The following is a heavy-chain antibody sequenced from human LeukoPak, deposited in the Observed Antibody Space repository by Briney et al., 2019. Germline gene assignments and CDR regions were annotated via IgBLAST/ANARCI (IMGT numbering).Heavy chain of an antibody. Sequence: SETLSLTCTVSGGSISSYYWSWIRQPAGKGLEWIGRIYTSGSTNYNPSLKSRVTMSVDTSKNQFSLKLSSVTAADTAVYYCASPPRDGYNYYFDYWGQGTLVTVSS. J-gene: IGHJ4*02. CDR2: IYTSGST. CDR3: ASPPRDGYNYYFDY. V-gene: IGHV4-4*07. D-gene: IGHD5-24*01. CDR1: GGSISSYY.